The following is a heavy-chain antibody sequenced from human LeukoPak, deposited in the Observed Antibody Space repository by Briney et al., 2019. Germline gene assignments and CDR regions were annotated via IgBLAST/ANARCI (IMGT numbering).Heavy chain of an antibody. CDR3: ARGGITGTDAEYYYYYMDV. D-gene: IGHD1-7*01. CDR1: GYTFTRYD. V-gene: IGHV1-8*03. CDR2: INPNTGHT. Sequence: ASVKVSCKTSGYTFTRYDINWVRQATGQRLEWMGWINPNTGHTAYAPKFQGRVTFTRNTSVSTAYMELDILISEDTAVYFCARGGITGTDAEYYYYYMDVWGKGTTVTVSS. J-gene: IGHJ6*03.